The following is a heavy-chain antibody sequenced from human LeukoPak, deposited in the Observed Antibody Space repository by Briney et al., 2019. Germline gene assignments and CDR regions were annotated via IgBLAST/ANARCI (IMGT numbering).Heavy chain of an antibody. J-gene: IGHJ4*02. CDR2: VSYSGSP. CDR1: GASINIYTYY. Sequence: SETLTLTCTVSGASINIYTYYWGWIRQPPGKGLEWIGSVSYSGSPYYNPSLTSRATISVDTSRNQVSLKLTSVTAADTAVYYCARDPSHQLWFGEYPSGYFDYWGQGTLVTVSS. V-gene: IGHV4-39*07. CDR3: ARDPSHQLWFGEYPSGYFDY. D-gene: IGHD3-10*01.